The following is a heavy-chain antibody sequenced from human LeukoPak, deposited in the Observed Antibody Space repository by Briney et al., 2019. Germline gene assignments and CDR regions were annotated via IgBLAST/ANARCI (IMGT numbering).Heavy chain of an antibody. D-gene: IGHD6-13*01. J-gene: IGHJ4*02. CDR3: ASYLTIAAAGTGTFDY. Sequence: GGSLRLSCAASGFTFSSYAMSWVRQAPGKGLEWVSAISGSGGSTYYADSVKGRFTISRDNSKNTLYLQMNSLRAEDTAVYYCASYLTIAAAGTGTFDYWGQGTLVTVSS. V-gene: IGHV3-23*01. CDR1: GFTFSSYA. CDR2: ISGSGGST.